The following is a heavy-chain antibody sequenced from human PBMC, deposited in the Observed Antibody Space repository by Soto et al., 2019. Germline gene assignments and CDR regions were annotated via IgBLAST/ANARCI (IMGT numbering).Heavy chain of an antibody. CDR2: ISGSGDTT. J-gene: IGHJ4*02. D-gene: IGHD2-2*01. CDR3: AKGGGGAVVPVAIAY. V-gene: IGHV3-23*01. Sequence: EVQLLESGGGLVQPGGSLRLSCAASGFTFSSYAMSWVRQAPGKGREWVSVISGSGDTTYYADSVKGRFTISRDNSKNTLYLQLNSLRAEDPDVYYCAKGGGGAVVPVAIAYWGQGTLVTVSS. CDR1: GFTFSSYA.